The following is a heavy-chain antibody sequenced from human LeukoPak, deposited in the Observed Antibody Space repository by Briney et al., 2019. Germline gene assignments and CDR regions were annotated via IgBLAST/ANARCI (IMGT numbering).Heavy chain of an antibody. V-gene: IGHV3-48*01. CDR3: ARDMELYDFWSGYSIDY. CDR1: GFSFSTYS. CDR2: ISTSTGST. J-gene: IGHJ4*02. D-gene: IGHD3-3*01. Sequence: GGSLRLSCVASGFSFSTYSMSWVRQAPGKGLEWVSDISTSTGSTYYADSVKGRFTISRDNAKKSLYLQMDSLRAEDTAVYYCARDMELYDFWSGYSIDYWGQGTLVTVSS.